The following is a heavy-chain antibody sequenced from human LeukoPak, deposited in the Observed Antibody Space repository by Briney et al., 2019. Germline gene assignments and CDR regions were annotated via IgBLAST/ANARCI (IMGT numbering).Heavy chain of an antibody. J-gene: IGHJ4*02. CDR1: GFTFSSYS. CDR3: ARGRPGAYFDY. Sequence: PGGSLRLSCAASGFTFSSYSMSWVRQAPGKGLEWVSYISNGGSTINYADSVKGRSTTSRDNAKTSLYLQMNSLRDEDTALFYCARGRPGAYFDYWGQGTLVIASP. V-gene: IGHV3-48*02. CDR2: ISNGGSTI. D-gene: IGHD1-14*01.